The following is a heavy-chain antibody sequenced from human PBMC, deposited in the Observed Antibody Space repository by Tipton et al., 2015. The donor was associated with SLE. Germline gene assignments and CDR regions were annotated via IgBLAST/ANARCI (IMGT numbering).Heavy chain of an antibody. CDR2: ISSSSSYI. V-gene: IGHV3-21*04. J-gene: IGHJ5*02. CDR1: GFTFSSYS. CDR3: ARGHYYYGSGSYLNWFDP. D-gene: IGHD3-10*01. Sequence: SGFTFSSYSMNWVRQAPGKGLEWVSSISSSSSYIYYADSVKGRFTISRDNAKNSLYLQMNSLRAGDTAVYYCARGHYYYGSGSYLNWFDPWGQGTLVTVSS.